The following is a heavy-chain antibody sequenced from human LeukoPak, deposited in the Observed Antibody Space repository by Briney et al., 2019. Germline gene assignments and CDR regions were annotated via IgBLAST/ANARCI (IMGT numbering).Heavy chain of an antibody. CDR3: ARAACVSDCFGAFDI. CDR2: IISILDIA. J-gene: IGHJ3*02. Sequence: ASVKVSCKASGGTFTSYAITWVRQAPGQGLEWMGRIISILDIANYAQKFQGRVTITADKSTRTAYMELSSLRSEDTAVYYCARAACVSDCFGAFDIWGQGTMVTVSS. V-gene: IGHV1-69*04. D-gene: IGHD2-21*02. CDR1: GGTFTSYA.